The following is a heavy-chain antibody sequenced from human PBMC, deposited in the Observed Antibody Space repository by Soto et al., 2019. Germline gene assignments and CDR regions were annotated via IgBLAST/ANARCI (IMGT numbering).Heavy chain of an antibody. Sequence: PSETLSLTCTVSGGSISSYYWSWIRQPPGKGLEWIGYIYYSGSTNYNPSLKSRVTISVDTSKNQFSLKLSSVTAADTAVYYCARQKVVTLIDYWGQGTLVTVLL. V-gene: IGHV4-59*01. CDR1: GGSISSYY. J-gene: IGHJ4*02. D-gene: IGHD2-21*02. CDR2: IYYSGST. CDR3: ARQKVVTLIDY.